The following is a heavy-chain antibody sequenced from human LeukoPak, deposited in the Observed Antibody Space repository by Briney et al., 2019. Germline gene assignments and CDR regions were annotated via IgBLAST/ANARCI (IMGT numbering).Heavy chain of an antibody. D-gene: IGHD3-10*01. J-gene: IGHJ4*02. CDR1: GYTFTSYY. Sequence: ASVKVSCKASGYTFTSYYMHWVRQAPGQGLEWMGIINPSGGSTSYAQKFQGRVTMTRDTSTSTVYMELSSLRSEDTAVYYCARDTGVAAANPLDYYGSGMPDYWGQGTLVTVSS. V-gene: IGHV1-46*01. CDR3: ARDTGVAAANPLDYYGSGMPDY. CDR2: INPSGGST.